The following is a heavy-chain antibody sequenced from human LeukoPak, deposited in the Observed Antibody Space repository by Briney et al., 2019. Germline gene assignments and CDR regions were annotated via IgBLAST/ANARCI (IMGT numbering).Heavy chain of an antibody. CDR1: GFTFSSYA. V-gene: IGHV3-64*01. Sequence: PGGSLRLSCAASGFTFSSYAMHWVRQAPGKGLQYVSAISNNGGSTYYANSVKGRFTISRDNSKNTLYLQMNSLRAEDTAVYYCAKSFGRYSSSWTTFDYWGQGTLVTVSS. CDR3: AKSFGRYSSSWTTFDY. J-gene: IGHJ4*02. D-gene: IGHD6-13*01. CDR2: ISNNGGST.